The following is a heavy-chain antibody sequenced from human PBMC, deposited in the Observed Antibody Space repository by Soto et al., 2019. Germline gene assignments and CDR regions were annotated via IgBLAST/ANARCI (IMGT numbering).Heavy chain of an antibody. D-gene: IGHD3-10*01. Sequence: QITLKESGPTLVKPTQTLTLTCTFSGFSLSTSGVGVGWIRQPPGKALEWLALIYWDDDKRYSPSLKSRLTNTKDTSKNQVVLTMTNMDPVDTATYYCAHSGAYGSGSYHSRWGQGTLVTVSS. CDR1: GFSLSTSGVG. CDR2: IYWDDDK. J-gene: IGHJ4*02. V-gene: IGHV2-5*02. CDR3: AHSGAYGSGSYHSR.